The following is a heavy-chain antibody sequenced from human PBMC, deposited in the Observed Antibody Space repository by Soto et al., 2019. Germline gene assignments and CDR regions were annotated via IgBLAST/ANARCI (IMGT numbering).Heavy chain of an antibody. CDR1: GFTFSSYA. CDR2: ISGSGGST. Sequence: HPGGSLRLSCAASGFTFSSYAMSWVRQAPGKGLEWVSAISGSGGSTYYADSVKGRFTISRDNSKNTLYLQMNSLRAEDTAVYYCAKDQGGCSGGSCYSYYYGMDVWGQGTTVTVSS. J-gene: IGHJ6*02. D-gene: IGHD2-15*01. V-gene: IGHV3-23*01. CDR3: AKDQGGCSGGSCYSYYYGMDV.